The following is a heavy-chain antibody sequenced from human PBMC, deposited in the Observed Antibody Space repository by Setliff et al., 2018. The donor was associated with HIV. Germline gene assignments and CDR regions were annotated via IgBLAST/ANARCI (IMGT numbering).Heavy chain of an antibody. V-gene: IGHV3-11*03. Sequence: GGSLRLSCAASGFTFSDYFMSWIRQAPGKGLEWVSYISSSSSYTNYADSVKGRFTISRDNAKNSLYLQMNSLRAEDTAVYCCARSGWEPGYYDSSGRTTGWYFDLWGRGTLVTVSS. CDR3: ARSGWEPGYYDSSGRTTGWYFDL. D-gene: IGHD3-22*01. CDR2: ISSSSSYT. CDR1: GFTFSDYF. J-gene: IGHJ2*01.